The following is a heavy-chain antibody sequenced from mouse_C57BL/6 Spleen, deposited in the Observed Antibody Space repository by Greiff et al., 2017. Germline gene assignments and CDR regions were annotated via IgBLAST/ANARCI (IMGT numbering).Heavy chain of an antibody. CDR1: GYAFSSSW. J-gene: IGHJ4*01. CDR2: IYPGDGDT. D-gene: IGHD2-3*01. CDR3: ARKRGVTHYYAMDY. Sequence: QVQLQQSGPELVKPGASVKISCKASGYAFSSSWMNWVKQRPGKGLEWIGRIYPGDGDTNYNGKFKGKATLTADKSSSTAYMQLSSLTSEDSAVYFCARKRGVTHYYAMDYWGQGTSVTVSS. V-gene: IGHV1-82*01.